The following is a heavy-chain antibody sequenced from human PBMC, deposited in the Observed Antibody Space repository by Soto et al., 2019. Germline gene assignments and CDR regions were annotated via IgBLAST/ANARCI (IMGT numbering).Heavy chain of an antibody. Sequence: PSETLSLTCSVSGDSIARGDYYWTWIRQPPGKGLEWIGYIHYTGDTYYKSSLKSRLSMSLDTTNSQFSLRLSSVTAADTAVYYCARERGNWNNAFDIWGQGTMVTVSS. CDR2: IHYTGDT. CDR1: GDSIARGDYY. CDR3: ARERGNWNNAFDI. J-gene: IGHJ3*02. D-gene: IGHD1-1*01. V-gene: IGHV4-30-4*02.